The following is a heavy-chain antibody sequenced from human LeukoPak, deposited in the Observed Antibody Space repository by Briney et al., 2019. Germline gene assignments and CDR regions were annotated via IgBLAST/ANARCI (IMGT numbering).Heavy chain of an antibody. J-gene: IGHJ4*02. V-gene: IGHV3-33*01. CDR2: IWYDGSNK. CDR3: ARDLEIGSSSYYFDY. CDR1: GFTFSTYG. D-gene: IGHD3-3*01. Sequence: GGSLRLSCAASGFTFSTYGMHWVRQAPGKGLEWVAVIWYDGSNKYYADSVRGRFTISRDNFKNTLYLQMNSLRAEDTAVYYCARDLEIGSSSYYFDYWGQGTLVTVSS.